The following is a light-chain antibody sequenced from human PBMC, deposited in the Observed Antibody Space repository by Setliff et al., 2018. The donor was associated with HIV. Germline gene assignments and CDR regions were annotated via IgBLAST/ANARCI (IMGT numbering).Light chain of an antibody. V-gene: IGKV3-11*01. CDR1: QSVSTY. CDR3: QQRSDWPFMYT. J-gene: IGKJ2*01. CDR2: DAA. Sequence: EILLTQSPATLSLSPGERATLSCRASQSVSTYLAWYQQKPGQAPRLLIYDAAKRATGIPARFSGSGSGTDFTLTISSLEPEDFAVYYCQQRSDWPFMYTFGQGTKVDIK.